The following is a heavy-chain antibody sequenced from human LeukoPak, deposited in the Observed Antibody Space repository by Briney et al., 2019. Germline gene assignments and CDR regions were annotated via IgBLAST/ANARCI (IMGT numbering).Heavy chain of an antibody. CDR1: AYTFTGYY. D-gene: IGHD6-13*01. CDR3: ARAPGSLKAAAGTLYYFDY. CDR2: INPNSGGT. J-gene: IGHJ4*02. V-gene: IGHV1-2*02. Sequence: GASVKVSCKASAYTFTGYYMHWVRQAPGQGLERMGWINPNSGGTNYAQKFQGRVTMTRDTSISTAYMELSRLRSDDTAVYYCARAPGSLKAAAGTLYYFDYWGQGTLVTVSS.